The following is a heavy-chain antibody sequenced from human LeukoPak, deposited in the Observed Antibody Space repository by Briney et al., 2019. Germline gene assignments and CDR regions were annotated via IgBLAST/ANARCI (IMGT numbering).Heavy chain of an antibody. CDR2: IYYSGST. J-gene: IGHJ4*02. CDR3: ARDNSVVAATTYFDY. D-gene: IGHD2-15*01. V-gene: IGHV4-59*01. Sequence: SETLPLTCAVYGGSFSGYYWSWIRQPPGKGLEWIGYIYYSGSTNYNPSLKSRVTISVDTSKNQFSLKLSSVTAADTAVHYCARDNSVVAATTYFDYWGQGTLVTVSS. CDR1: GGSFSGYY.